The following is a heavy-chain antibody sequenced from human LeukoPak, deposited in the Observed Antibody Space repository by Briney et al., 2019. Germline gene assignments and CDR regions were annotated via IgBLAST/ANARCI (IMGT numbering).Heavy chain of an antibody. Sequence: GGSLRLSCAASGFTLSSYWMHWVRQAPGKGLVWVSRINGDGSSTPYANSVKGRFTISGDNAKNTLYLQMHSLRADDTAVYYCARGSTSGWPGYFDYWGQGSVVTVSS. CDR1: GFTLSSYW. J-gene: IGHJ4*02. CDR3: ARGSTSGWPGYFDY. CDR2: INGDGSST. D-gene: IGHD6-19*01. V-gene: IGHV3-74*01.